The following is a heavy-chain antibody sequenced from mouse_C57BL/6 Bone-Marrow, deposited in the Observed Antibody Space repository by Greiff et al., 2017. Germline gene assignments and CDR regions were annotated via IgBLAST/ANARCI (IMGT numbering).Heavy chain of an antibody. CDR1: GYTFTSYW. V-gene: IGHV1-59*01. CDR3: ARRRLRRGGFAY. D-gene: IGHD2-4*01. J-gene: IGHJ3*01. Sequence: QVQLQQPGAELVRPGPSVKLSCKASGYTFTSYWMHWVKQRPGQGLEWIGVIDPSDSYTNYNQKFKGKATLTVDTSSSTAYMQLSSLTSEDSAVYDCARRRLRRGGFAYWGQGTLVTVSA. CDR2: IDPSDSYT.